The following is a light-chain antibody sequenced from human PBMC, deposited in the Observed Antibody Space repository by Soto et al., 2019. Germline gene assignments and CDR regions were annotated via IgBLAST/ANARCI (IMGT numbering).Light chain of an antibody. CDR2: GAS. CDR3: QQYNKWPRT. Sequence: EIVMTQSPATLSVSPGESATLSCRASQSVITNLAWYQQKPGQATRLLIYGASTRAAIIPAMFSGRGSGTEFTLNISSLQSEELAVYYCQQYNKWPRTFGPGTKVDIK. J-gene: IGKJ1*01. V-gene: IGKV3-15*01. CDR1: QSVITN.